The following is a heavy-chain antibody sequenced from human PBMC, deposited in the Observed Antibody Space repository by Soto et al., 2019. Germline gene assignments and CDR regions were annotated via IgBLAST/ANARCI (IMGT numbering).Heavy chain of an antibody. Sequence: GGSLRLSCAASGFTFSTYAMTWVRQAPGKGLEWVSITSSSGDATYYVDSVKGRFTISRDNSRNTLNLQMNSLRAEDTAVYYCANNGDFWSWGMDVWGQGTTVTVSS. D-gene: IGHD3-3*01. CDR2: TSSSGDAT. CDR1: GFTFSTYA. CDR3: ANNGDFWSWGMDV. V-gene: IGHV3-23*01. J-gene: IGHJ6*02.